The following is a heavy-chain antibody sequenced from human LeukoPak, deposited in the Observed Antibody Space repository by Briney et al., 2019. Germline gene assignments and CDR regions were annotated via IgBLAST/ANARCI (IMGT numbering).Heavy chain of an antibody. CDR3: ARDHGDYDFGY. CDR2: IYTRGSP. D-gene: IGHD4-17*01. CDR1: GGSISSYY. J-gene: IGHJ4*02. V-gene: IGHV4-4*07. Sequence: SETLSLTCTVSGGSISSYYWSWIRQPAGKGLEWIGRIYTRGSPNYSPSLKGRVTMSVDTSKNQFSLKLSSVTAADTAVYYCARDHGDYDFGYWGQGTLVTVSS.